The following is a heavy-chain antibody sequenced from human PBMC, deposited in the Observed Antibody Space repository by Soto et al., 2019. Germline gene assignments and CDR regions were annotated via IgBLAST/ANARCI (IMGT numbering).Heavy chain of an antibody. CDR2: MNPNSGNT. Sequence: GASVKVSCKGSGYTFTSYHINWVRQATGQGLEWMGWMNPNSGNTTYAQTLLGRVTMTMDSSTSTVFMELTSLRSADTAVYYCARGGHIAVVTDSFDSWGQGTLVTVSS. CDR1: GYTFTSYH. V-gene: IGHV1-8*01. D-gene: IGHD2-21*02. J-gene: IGHJ4*02. CDR3: ARGGHIAVVTDSFDS.